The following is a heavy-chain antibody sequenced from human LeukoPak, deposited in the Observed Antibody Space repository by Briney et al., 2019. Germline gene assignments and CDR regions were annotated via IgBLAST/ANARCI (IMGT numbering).Heavy chain of an antibody. CDR2: MNTNSGNT. CDR3: AIVPPHYGGNSRVDY. Sequence: GASVKVSCKASGYTFTSYDINWVRQATGQGLEWMGWMNTNSGNTGYAQKFQGRVTMTRNTSISTAYMELSSLRSEDTAVYYCAIVPPHYGGNSRVDYWGQGTLVTVSS. D-gene: IGHD4-23*01. V-gene: IGHV1-8*01. J-gene: IGHJ4*02. CDR1: GYTFTSYD.